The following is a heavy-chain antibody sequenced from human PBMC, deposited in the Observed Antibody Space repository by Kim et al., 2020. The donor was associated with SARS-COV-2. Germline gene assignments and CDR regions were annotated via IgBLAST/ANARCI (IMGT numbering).Heavy chain of an antibody. J-gene: IGHJ4*02. Sequence: GGSLRLSCAASGFNFRTYGMHWVRQAPGKGLEWVAVISNDGSKKYYADSVKGRFTISRDNSKNTLSLRMNSLRAEDTAVYYCARDQTREYCSSISCYTADYWGQGTLVTVSS. D-gene: IGHD2-2*02. CDR3: ARDQTREYCSSISCYTADY. CDR2: ISNDGSKK. V-gene: IGHV3-30*03. CDR1: GFNFRTYG.